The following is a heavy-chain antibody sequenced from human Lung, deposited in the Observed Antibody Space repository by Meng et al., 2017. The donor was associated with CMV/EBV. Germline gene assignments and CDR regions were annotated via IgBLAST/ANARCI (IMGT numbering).Heavy chain of an antibody. J-gene: IGHJ4*02. V-gene: IGHV4-4*02. D-gene: IGHD6-19*01. CDR2: IYHSGST. CDR3: ASFPPPGKQWLVTDY. Sequence: VQPQDVDPALSRPSASLPLPRAASCGSISSSNWWSCGRQPPGKGLEWIGEIYHSGSTNYNPSLKSRVTISVDKSKNQFSLKLSSVTAADTAVYYCASFPPPGKQWLVTDYWGQGTLVTVSS. CDR1: CGSISSSNW.